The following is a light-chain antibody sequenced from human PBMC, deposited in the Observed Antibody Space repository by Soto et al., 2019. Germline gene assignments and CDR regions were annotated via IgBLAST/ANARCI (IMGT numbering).Light chain of an antibody. CDR3: CSYAGSSTVVV. CDR1: SSDVGSYNL. J-gene: IGLJ2*01. V-gene: IGLV2-23*02. Sequence: QSALTQPASVSGSPGQSITISCTGTSSDVGSYNLVSWYQQHPGKAPKLMISEVSKRPSGVSNRFSGSKSGNTASLTISGIQAEDEADYYCCSYAGSSTVVVFGGGTQVTVL. CDR2: EVS.